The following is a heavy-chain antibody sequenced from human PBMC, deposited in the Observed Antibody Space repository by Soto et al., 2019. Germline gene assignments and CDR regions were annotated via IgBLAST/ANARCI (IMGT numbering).Heavy chain of an antibody. D-gene: IGHD3-10*01. CDR2: ISYDGSNK. J-gene: IGHJ4*02. CDR3: AKDRMGAGVRGYFDY. CDR1: GFTFSSYG. V-gene: IGHV3-30*18. Sequence: QVQLVESGGGVVQPGKSLRLSCAGSGFTFSSYGMDWVRQAPGRGLEWVAVISYDGSNKYYADSVKGRFTISRDNSKNTLYLQMSSLTADDTAVYYCAKDRMGAGVRGYFDYWGQGTLVTVS.